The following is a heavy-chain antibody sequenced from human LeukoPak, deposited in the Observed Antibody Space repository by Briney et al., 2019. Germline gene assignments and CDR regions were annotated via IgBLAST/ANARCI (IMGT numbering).Heavy chain of an antibody. V-gene: IGHV3-7*01. J-gene: IGHJ6*03. D-gene: IGHD3-10*01. CDR3: ARGVRGVSYYYYYYMDV. Sequence: GGSLRLSCAASGFTFSSYWMSWVRQAPGKGLEWVANIKQDGSEKYYVDSVKGRFTISRDNAKNSLYLQMNSLRAEDTAVYYCARGVRGVSYYYYYYMDVWGKGTTVTISS. CDR2: IKQDGSEK. CDR1: GFTFSSYW.